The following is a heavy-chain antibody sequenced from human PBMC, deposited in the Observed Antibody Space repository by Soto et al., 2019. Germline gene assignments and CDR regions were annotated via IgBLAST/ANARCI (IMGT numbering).Heavy chain of an antibody. D-gene: IGHD3-9*01. CDR2: INHSGST. V-gene: IGHV4-34*01. CDR1: GGSFSGYY. J-gene: IGHJ4*02. CDR3: ARHHYDILTGYSTPFDY. Sequence: PSETLSLTCAVYGGSFSGYYWNWIRQPPGKGLEWIGEINHSGSTNYNPSLKSRVTISVDTSKNQFSLKLNSVTAADTAVYYCARHHYDILTGYSTPFDYWGQGALVTVSS.